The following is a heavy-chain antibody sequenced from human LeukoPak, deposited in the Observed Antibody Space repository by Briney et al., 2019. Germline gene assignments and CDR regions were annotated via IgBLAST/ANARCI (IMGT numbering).Heavy chain of an antibody. J-gene: IGHJ6*03. V-gene: IGHV3-48*01. CDR3: ASPLRMTGNYMDV. Sequence: GGSLRLSCAASGFTFSTYTMNWVRQGPGKGLEWVSYISSGSSTIYYADSVKGRFTISRDNAKNSLYLQMNSLRAEDTAVYYCASPLRMTGNYMDVWGKGTTVTVSS. CDR2: ISSGSSTI. D-gene: IGHD1-14*01. CDR1: GFTFSTYT.